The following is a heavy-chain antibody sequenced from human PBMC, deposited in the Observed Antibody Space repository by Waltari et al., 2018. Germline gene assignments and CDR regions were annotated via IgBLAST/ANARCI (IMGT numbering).Heavy chain of an antibody. Sequence: QVQLVQSGAEVKKPGASVKVSCTASGYTFTGYYMHWVRQAPGQGLEWIGWVNPNSGGTNYAQKFQGRVTMTRDTSISTAYMELSRLRSDDTAVYYCARIRVAARPEGWFDPWGQGTLVTVSS. CDR2: VNPNSGGT. V-gene: IGHV1-2*02. CDR1: GYTFTGYY. J-gene: IGHJ5*02. CDR3: ARIRVAARPEGWFDP. D-gene: IGHD6-6*01.